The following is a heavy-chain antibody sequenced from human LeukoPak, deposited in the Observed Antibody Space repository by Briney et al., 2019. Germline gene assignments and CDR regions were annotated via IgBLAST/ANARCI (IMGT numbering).Heavy chain of an antibody. J-gene: IGHJ4*02. CDR2: IYHSGST. CDR1: GGSISSSNW. D-gene: IGHD1-26*01. V-gene: IGHV4-4*02. Sequence: PSETLSLTCAVSGGSISSSNWWSWVRQPPGKGLEWIGEIYHSGSTNYNPSLKSRVTMSVDTSKNQFSLKLSSVTAADTAVYYCARERSIVGATIFDYWGQGTLVTVSS. CDR3: ARERSIVGATIFDY.